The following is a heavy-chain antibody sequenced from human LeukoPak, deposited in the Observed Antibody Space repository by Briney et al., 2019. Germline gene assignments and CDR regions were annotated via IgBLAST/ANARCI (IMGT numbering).Heavy chain of an antibody. CDR2: IWYDGSNK. J-gene: IGHJ4*02. CDR1: GFTFSSYG. CDR3: AREGGDGRGWFGY. D-gene: IGHD6-19*01. V-gene: IGHV3-33*01. Sequence: PGGSLRLSCAASGFTFSSYGMHWVRQAPGKGLEWVAVIWYDGSNKYYADSVKGRFTVSRDNARNSLYLQMNSLRDEDTAVYYCAREGGDGRGWFGYWGQGALVTVSS.